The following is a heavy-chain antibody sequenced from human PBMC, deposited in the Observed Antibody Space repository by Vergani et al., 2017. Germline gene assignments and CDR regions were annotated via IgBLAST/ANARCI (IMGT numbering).Heavy chain of an antibody. CDR2: IKSDGSIT. J-gene: IGHJ5*02. CDR1: GFSFNSYW. D-gene: IGHD3-10*01. CDR3: AKEHMVRGEEWFDP. V-gene: IGHV3-74*03. Sequence: DVHLAESGGGFFQPGGSLRLSCSASGFSFNSYWMHWVRQVPGKGLLWVSRIKSDGSITAYADSVKGRFTISRDNSKNTLYLQMNSLRAEDTAVYYCAKEHMVRGEEWFDPWGQGTLVTVSS.